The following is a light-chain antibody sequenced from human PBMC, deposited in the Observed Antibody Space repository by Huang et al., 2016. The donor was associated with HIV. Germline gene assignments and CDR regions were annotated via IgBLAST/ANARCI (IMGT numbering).Light chain of an antibody. CDR2: GAS. J-gene: IGKJ2*01. CDR3: QHYGSSSYT. Sequence: EIVLTQSPGTLSLSPGERATLSCRASQTVSTNSLAWYQQKPGQAPRLLIYGASSRATGIPDRFSDSGSGTDFIVTISRLEPEDFAVYHCQHYGSSSYTFGQGTKLEIK. V-gene: IGKV3-20*01. CDR1: QTVSTNS.